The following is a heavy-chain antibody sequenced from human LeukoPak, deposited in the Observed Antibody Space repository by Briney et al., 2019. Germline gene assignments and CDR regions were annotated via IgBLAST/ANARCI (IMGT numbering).Heavy chain of an antibody. V-gene: IGHV4-34*01. CDR3: AREWLSPLGY. CDR2: ISHSGST. J-gene: IGHJ4*02. CDR1: GGSFSGYY. D-gene: IGHD5-12*01. Sequence: SETLSLTCAVYGGSFSGYYWSWIRQPPGKGLEWIGEISHSGSTNYNPSLKSRVTISVDTSKNQFSLKLSSVTAADTAVYYCAREWLSPLGYWGQGTLVTVSS.